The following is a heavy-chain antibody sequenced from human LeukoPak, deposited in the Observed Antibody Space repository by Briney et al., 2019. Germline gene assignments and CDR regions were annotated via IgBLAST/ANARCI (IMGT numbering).Heavy chain of an antibody. J-gene: IGHJ5*02. CDR3: ARITIFGVVIIWETFDP. CDR2: ISSSSSYI. CDR1: GFTFSSYS. V-gene: IGHV3-21*01. D-gene: IGHD3-3*01. Sequence: PGGSLRLSCAASGFTFSSYSMNWVRQAPGKGVKWFSSISSSSSYIYYGDSVKGRFTISKDNAQNSLYLQMKSLRAEDTAVYYCARITIFGVVIIWETFDPWGQGTLVTVSS.